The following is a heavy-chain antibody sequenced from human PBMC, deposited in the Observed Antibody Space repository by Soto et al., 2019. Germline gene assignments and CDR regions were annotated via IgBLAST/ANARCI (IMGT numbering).Heavy chain of an antibody. CDR2: INPSGGST. D-gene: IGHD5-18*01. V-gene: IGHV1-46*01. J-gene: IGHJ4*02. CDR1: GYTFTSYY. CDR3: ASPAWDKAMVNNLYARDQFDY. Sequence: GASVKVSCKASGYTFTSYYMHWVRQAPGQGLEWMGIINPSGGSTSYAQKFQGRVTMTRDTSTSTVYMELSSLRSEDTAVYYCASPAWDKAMVNNLYARDQFDYWGQGPLVTVYS.